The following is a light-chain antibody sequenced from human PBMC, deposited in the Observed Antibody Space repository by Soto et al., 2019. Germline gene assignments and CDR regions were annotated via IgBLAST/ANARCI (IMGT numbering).Light chain of an antibody. J-gene: IGKJ4*01. CDR3: QAYGSSPVT. Sequence: EIVLRQSPGTLSLSPGERATLFCRASQSVSSNYLAWYQQKPGQAPRLLMYGASSRATGTPDRFSGRGSGTDFTLTINRLEPEEFAVYYCQAYGSSPVTFGGGTKVEIK. V-gene: IGKV3-20*01. CDR1: QSVSSNY. CDR2: GAS.